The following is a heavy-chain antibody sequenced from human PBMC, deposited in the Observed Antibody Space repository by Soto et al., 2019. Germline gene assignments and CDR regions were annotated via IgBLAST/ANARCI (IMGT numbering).Heavy chain of an antibody. D-gene: IGHD6-19*01. J-gene: IGHJ5*02. CDR3: ARDSPGGKLAVAGLFWFDP. Sequence: ASVKVSCKASGGTFSSDAISFVRQAPGQGLEWMGGIIPIFGTANYAQKFQGRVTITADESTSTAYMELSSLRSEDTAVYYCARDSPGGKLAVAGLFWFDPWGQGTLVTSPQ. V-gene: IGHV1-69*13. CDR2: IIPIFGTA. CDR1: GGTFSSDA.